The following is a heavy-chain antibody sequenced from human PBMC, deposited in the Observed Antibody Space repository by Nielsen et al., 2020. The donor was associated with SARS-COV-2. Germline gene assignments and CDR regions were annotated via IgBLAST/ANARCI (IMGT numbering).Heavy chain of an antibody. V-gene: IGHV3-23*01. CDR1: GFTFSSYA. Sequence: GGSLRLSCAASGFTFSSYAMNWVRQAPGKGLEWVSGISGSGRTTHYADSVKGRFTISRDYSKDTLYLQMNSLRVEDMAVYYCARERFEELLPEYNWFDAWGQGTLVTVSS. CDR2: ISGSGRTT. D-gene: IGHD3-10*01. CDR3: ARERFEELLPEYNWFDA. J-gene: IGHJ5*02.